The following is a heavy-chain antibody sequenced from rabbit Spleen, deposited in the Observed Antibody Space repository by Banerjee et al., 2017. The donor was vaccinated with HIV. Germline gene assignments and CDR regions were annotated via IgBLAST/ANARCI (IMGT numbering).Heavy chain of an antibody. Sequence: QEQLEESGGDLVKPEGSLTLTCTGSGFSFSSSYWICWVRQAPGKGLELIACIVPGSSGSTYYASWAKGRFTISKTSSTTVTLQMTSLTAADTATYFCARDPHGLSTVNPFWGPGTLVTVS. V-gene: IGHV1S45*01. CDR1: GFSFSSSYW. CDR2: IVPGSSGST. J-gene: IGHJ4*02. CDR3: ARDPHGLSTVNPF. D-gene: IGHD7-1*01.